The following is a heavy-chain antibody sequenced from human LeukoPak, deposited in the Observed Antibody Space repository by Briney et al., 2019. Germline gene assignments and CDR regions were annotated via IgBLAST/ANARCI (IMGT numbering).Heavy chain of an antibody. CDR3: AKKSAMGWFDP. J-gene: IGHJ5*02. Sequence: KSGGSLRLSCAASGFTFSSYAMSWVRQAPGKGLEWVSAISGSGGSTYYADSVKGRFTISRDNAKNTLHLQMKSLRAEDTAVYYCAKKSAMGWFDPWGQGTLVTVSS. CDR2: ISGSGGST. V-gene: IGHV3-23*01. D-gene: IGHD2-2*01. CDR1: GFTFSSYA.